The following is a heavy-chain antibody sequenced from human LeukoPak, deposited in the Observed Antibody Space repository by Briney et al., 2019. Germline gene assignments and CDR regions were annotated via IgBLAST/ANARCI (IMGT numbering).Heavy chain of an antibody. CDR1: GGTFSSYA. CDR2: IIPIFGTA. CDR3: ASGDIVVVLAAHEDYYYYMDV. Sequence: SVKVSCKASGGTFSSYAISRVRQAPGQGLEWMGGIIPIFGTANYAQKFQGRVTITADESTSTAYMELSSLRSEDTAVYYCASGDIVVVLAAHEDYYYYMDVWGKGTTVTVSS. D-gene: IGHD2-2*01. J-gene: IGHJ6*03. V-gene: IGHV1-69*13.